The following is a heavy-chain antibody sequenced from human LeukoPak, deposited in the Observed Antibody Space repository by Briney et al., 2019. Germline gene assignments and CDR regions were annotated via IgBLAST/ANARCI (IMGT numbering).Heavy chain of an antibody. D-gene: IGHD1-26*01. CDR3: ARESVLSGSYMGHFDY. Sequence: SQTLSLTCAISGDSVPSNSAAWNWIRKSPSRGLEWLGRTYYRYKWYNDYAVSVKSRITINPDTSKNQFSLQLNSVTPEDAAVYYCARESVLSGSYMGHFDYWGQGTLVTVSS. J-gene: IGHJ4*02. V-gene: IGHV6-1*01. CDR2: TYYRYKWYN. CDR1: GDSVPSNSAA.